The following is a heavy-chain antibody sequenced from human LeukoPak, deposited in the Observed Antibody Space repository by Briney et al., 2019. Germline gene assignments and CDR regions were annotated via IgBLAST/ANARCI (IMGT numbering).Heavy chain of an antibody. J-gene: IGHJ4*02. CDR1: GFTFSSYW. V-gene: IGHV3-7*01. CDR3: ARDSGETYYDILTGYQY. CDR2: IKQDGREK. D-gene: IGHD3-9*01. Sequence: GGSLRLSCAASGFTFSSYWMSWVRQAPGRGGEWVANIKQDGREKYYVDSVKGRFTNSRDNAKNSLYLQMNTLRAEDTAVYYCARDSGETYYDILTGYQYWGQGTLVTVSS.